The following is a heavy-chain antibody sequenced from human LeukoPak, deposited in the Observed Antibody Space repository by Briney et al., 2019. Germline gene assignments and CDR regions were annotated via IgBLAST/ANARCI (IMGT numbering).Heavy chain of an antibody. Sequence: PGGSLRLSCAASRFTFDDYAMHWVRQAPGKGLEWVSGISWNSGSIGYADSVRGRFTISRDNAKNSLYLQMNSLRAEDTAVYYCAKGIGSGIDYWGQGTLVTVSS. J-gene: IGHJ4*02. CDR1: RFTFDDYA. CDR3: AKGIGSGIDY. CDR2: ISWNSGSI. D-gene: IGHD6-19*01. V-gene: IGHV3-9*01.